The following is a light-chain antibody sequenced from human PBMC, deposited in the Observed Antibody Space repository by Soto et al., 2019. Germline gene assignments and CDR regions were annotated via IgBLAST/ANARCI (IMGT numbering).Light chain of an antibody. CDR2: DVS. CDR1: QSISGW. Sequence: DIQMTQSPSTLSASVGDRVTITCRASQSISGWLAWYQQKPGQAPRLLIYDVSSLQSGVPSRFSGSASATEFTLTINSLQPDDFATYYCQQYNTYSTFGQGTKVDIK. CDR3: QQYNTYST. V-gene: IGKV1-5*01. J-gene: IGKJ1*01.